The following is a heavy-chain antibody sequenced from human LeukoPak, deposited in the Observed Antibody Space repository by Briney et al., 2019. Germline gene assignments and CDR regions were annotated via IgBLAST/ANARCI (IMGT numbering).Heavy chain of an antibody. CDR1: GFTFSTYG. CDR3: RSGTNPPFDY. Sequence: AGGSLRLSCAASGFTFSTYGMSWVRQAPGKGLEWVSAISGSGGSTYCADSVKGRFTISRDNSKNTLYLQMNSLRAEDTAIYYCRSGTNPPFDYWGQGTLVTVSS. CDR2: ISGSGGST. D-gene: IGHD3-10*01. V-gene: IGHV3-23*01. J-gene: IGHJ4*02.